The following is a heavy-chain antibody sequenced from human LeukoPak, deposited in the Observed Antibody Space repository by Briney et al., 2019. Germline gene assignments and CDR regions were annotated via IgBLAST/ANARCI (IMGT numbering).Heavy chain of an antibody. V-gene: IGHV1-46*01. CDR3: ARDAVVVPAAIAPPSVDY. J-gene: IGHJ4*02. D-gene: IGHD2-2*01. Sequence: AAVKVSCKASGGTFSSYAISWVRQAPGQGLEWMGIINPSGGSTSYAQKFQGSATMTRDTSTSTVYMELSSLRSEDTAVYYCARDAVVVPAAIAPPSVDYWGQGTLVTVSS. CDR1: GGTFSSYA. CDR2: INPSGGST.